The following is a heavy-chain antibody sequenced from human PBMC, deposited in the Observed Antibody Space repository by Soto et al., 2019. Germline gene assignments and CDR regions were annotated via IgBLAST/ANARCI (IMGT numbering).Heavy chain of an antibody. Sequence: QVQLVESGGGVVQPGRSLRLSCAASGFTFSSYAIHWVRQAPGKGLEWVAVISYDGSNKYYADSVKGRFTISRDNSKNTLYLQMNSLRAEDTAVYYGARDQGFGYWGQGTLVTVSS. CDR1: GFTFSSYA. J-gene: IGHJ4*02. CDR2: ISYDGSNK. CDR3: ARDQGFGY. V-gene: IGHV3-30-3*01.